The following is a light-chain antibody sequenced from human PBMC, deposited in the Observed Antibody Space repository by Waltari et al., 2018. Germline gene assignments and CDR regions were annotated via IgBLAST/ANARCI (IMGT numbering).Light chain of an antibody. V-gene: IGLV1-40*01. CDR2: GNN. CDR3: QSCDNSLGGAI. CDR1: SPHIGAGYD. Sequence: QSVLTQPTSVPGAPGQRVTISWTGSSPHIGAGYDAHWYQQLPGTAPKVVTYGNNNRPSGVPDRLSGARSGATAALAIAGLQADGEADDYCQSCDNSLGGAIFGGGTKLTVL. J-gene: IGLJ2*01.